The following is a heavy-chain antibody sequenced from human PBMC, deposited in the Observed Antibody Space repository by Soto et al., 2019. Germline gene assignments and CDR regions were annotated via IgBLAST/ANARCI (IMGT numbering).Heavy chain of an antibody. Sequence: PSETLSLTCAVYGGSFSGHYWSWIRQPPGKGLEWIGEINHSGSTNYNPSLKSRVTISVDTSKNQFSLKLSSVTAADTAVYYCARDRITMVRGVITFLRYYYYGMDVWGQGTTVTVSS. CDR2: INHSGST. J-gene: IGHJ6*02. CDR1: GGSFSGHY. CDR3: ARDRITMVRGVITFLRYYYYGMDV. D-gene: IGHD3-10*01. V-gene: IGHV4-34*01.